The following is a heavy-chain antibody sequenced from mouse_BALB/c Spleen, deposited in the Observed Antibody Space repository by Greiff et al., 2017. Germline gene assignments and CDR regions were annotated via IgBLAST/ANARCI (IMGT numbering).Heavy chain of an antibody. Sequence: DVKLVESGGGLVKPGGSLKLSCAASGFTFSDYYMYWVRQTPEKRLEWVATISDGGSYTYYPDSVKGRFTISRDNAKNNLYLQMSSLKSEDTAMYYCARDRGDYGSPWFAYWGQGTLVTVSA. CDR2: ISDGGSYT. J-gene: IGHJ3*01. CDR3: ARDRGDYGSPWFAY. D-gene: IGHD1-1*01. V-gene: IGHV5-4*02. CDR1: GFTFSDYY.